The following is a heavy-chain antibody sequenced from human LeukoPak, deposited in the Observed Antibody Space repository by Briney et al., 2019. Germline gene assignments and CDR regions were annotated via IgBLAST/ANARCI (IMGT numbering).Heavy chain of an antibody. Sequence: GASVKVSCKASGYTFTTHAINWVRQAPGQGLEWMGWINTNTGNPTYGQGFTGRFVFSLDTSVSTAYLQISSLKAEDTAVYYCARITDYYCDSSRKTYYFDYWGQGTLVTVSS. CDR1: GYTFTTHA. J-gene: IGHJ4*02. V-gene: IGHV7-4-1*02. CDR2: INTNTGNP. D-gene: IGHD3-22*01. CDR3: ARITDYYCDSSRKTYYFDY.